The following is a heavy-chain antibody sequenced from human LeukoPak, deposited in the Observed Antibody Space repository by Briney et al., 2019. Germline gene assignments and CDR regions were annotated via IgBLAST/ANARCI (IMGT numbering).Heavy chain of an antibody. CDR3: VRALAAAGRDY. CDR2: IYSGGSI. Sequence: GGSLRLSCAASGFTVSSNYMSWVRQAPGKGLEWVSIIYSGGSIHYVDSVKGRFTISRDNSKNTISLQMNSLRAEDTAVYYRVRALAAAGRDYWGQGTLVTVSS. D-gene: IGHD6-13*01. CDR1: GFTVSSNY. V-gene: IGHV3-66*01. J-gene: IGHJ4*02.